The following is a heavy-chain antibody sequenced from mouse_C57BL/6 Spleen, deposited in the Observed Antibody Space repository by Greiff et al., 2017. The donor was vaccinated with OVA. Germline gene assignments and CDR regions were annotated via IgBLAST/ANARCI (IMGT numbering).Heavy chain of an antibody. D-gene: IGHD1-1*01. CDR2: INPYNGDT. CDR1: GYSFTGYF. CDR3: AIGLRSNYFDY. Sequence: VQLQQSGPELVKPGDSVKISCKASGYSFTGYFMNWVMQSHGKSLEWIGRINPYNGDTFYNQKFKGKATLTVDKSSSTAHMELRSLTSEDSAVYYCAIGLRSNYFDYWGQGTTLTVSS. J-gene: IGHJ2*01. V-gene: IGHV1-20*01.